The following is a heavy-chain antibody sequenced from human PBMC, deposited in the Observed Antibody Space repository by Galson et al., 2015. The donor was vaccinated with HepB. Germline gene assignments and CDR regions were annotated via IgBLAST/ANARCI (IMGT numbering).Heavy chain of an antibody. Sequence: SLRLSCAASGFTFSSYGMHWVRQAPGKGLEWVAVIWYDGSNKYYADSVKGRFTISRDNSKNTLYLQMNSLRAEDTAVYYCARDGERDYYGSGSYPPGRMDVWGQGTTVTVSS. V-gene: IGHV3-33*08. J-gene: IGHJ6*02. D-gene: IGHD3-10*01. CDR2: IWYDGSNK. CDR3: ARDGERDYYGSGSYPPGRMDV. CDR1: GFTFSSYG.